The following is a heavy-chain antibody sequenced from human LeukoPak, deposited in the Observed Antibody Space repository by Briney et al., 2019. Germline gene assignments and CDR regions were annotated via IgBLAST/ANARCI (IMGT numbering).Heavy chain of an antibody. V-gene: IGHV3-33*06. CDR1: GFTFSSYG. J-gene: IGHJ4*02. CDR2: IWYDGSNK. Sequence: GRSLRLSCAAPGFTFSSYGMHWVRQAPGKGLEWVAVIWYDGSNKYYADSVKGRFTISRDNSKNTLYLQMNSLRAEDTAVYYCAKDDEGYFDYWGQGTLVTVSS. CDR3: AKDDEGYFDY.